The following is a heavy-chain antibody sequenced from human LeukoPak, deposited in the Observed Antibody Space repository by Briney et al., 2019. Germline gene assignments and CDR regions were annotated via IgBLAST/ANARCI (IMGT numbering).Heavy chain of an antibody. Sequence: GESLKISCKGSGYSFTSYWIGWVRQMPGKGLEWMGIIYPGDSDTRYSPSFQGQVTISADKSISTAYLQWSSLKASDTAMYYCAGTNYDILTGYPNWFDPWGQGTLVTVSS. J-gene: IGHJ5*02. CDR1: GYSFTSYW. CDR2: IYPGDSDT. CDR3: AGTNYDILTGYPNWFDP. V-gene: IGHV5-51*01. D-gene: IGHD3-9*01.